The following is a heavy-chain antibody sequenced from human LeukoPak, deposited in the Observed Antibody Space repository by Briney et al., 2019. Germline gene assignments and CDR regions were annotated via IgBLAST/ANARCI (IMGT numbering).Heavy chain of an antibody. D-gene: IGHD3-22*01. V-gene: IGHV4-59*01. CDR3: ARDLGYDREPNAFDI. J-gene: IGHJ3*02. Sequence: SETLSLTCTVSGGSISSYYWSWIRQPPGKGLEWIGYIYYSGSTNYNPSLKSRVTISVDTSKNQFSLKLSSVPAADTAVYYCARDLGYDREPNAFDIWGQGTMVTVSS. CDR2: IYYSGST. CDR1: GGSISSYY.